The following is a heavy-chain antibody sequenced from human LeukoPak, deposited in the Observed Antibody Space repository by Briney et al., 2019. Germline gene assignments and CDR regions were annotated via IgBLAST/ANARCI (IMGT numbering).Heavy chain of an antibody. CDR1: GFTFSSYW. CDR3: ARDSFPMVRGVYYYYGMDV. V-gene: IGHV3-7*01. Sequence: PGGSLRLSCAASGFTFSSYWMSWVRQAPGKGLEWVANIKQDGSEKYYVDSVKGRFTISRDNAKNSLYLQMNSLRAEDTAVYYCARDSFPMVRGVYYYYGMDVWGQGTTVTVSS. J-gene: IGHJ6*02. CDR2: IKQDGSEK. D-gene: IGHD3-10*01.